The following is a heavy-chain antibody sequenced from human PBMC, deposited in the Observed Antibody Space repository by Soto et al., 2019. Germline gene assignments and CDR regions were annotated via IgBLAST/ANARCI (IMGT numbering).Heavy chain of an antibody. CDR3: AREVEVHTPVFGF. J-gene: IGHJ4*02. Sequence: QVQLVQSGAEVQRPGSSVKVSCKASGGTFNNYAINWVRQAPGQGLEWMGDISPMFGKANYAQKFQGRVKITADDSTATAYLELISLTSEDTALYYCAREVEVHTPVFGFWGQGSLVTVSS. CDR1: GGTFNNYA. D-gene: IGHD2-2*01. CDR2: ISPMFGKA. V-gene: IGHV1-69*01.